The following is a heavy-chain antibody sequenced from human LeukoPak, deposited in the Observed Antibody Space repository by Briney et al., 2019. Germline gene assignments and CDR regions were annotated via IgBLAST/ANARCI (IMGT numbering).Heavy chain of an antibody. CDR2: ISSSSSYI. J-gene: IGHJ5*02. Sequence: GGSLRLSCAASGFTFSSYSMNWVRQAPGKGPEWVSSISSSSSYIYYADSVKGRFTISRDNAKNSLYLQMNSLRAEDTAVYYCARDNLYCSSTSCYNPWGQGTLVTVSS. CDR1: GFTFSSYS. V-gene: IGHV3-21*01. D-gene: IGHD2-2*02. CDR3: ARDNLYCSSTSCYNP.